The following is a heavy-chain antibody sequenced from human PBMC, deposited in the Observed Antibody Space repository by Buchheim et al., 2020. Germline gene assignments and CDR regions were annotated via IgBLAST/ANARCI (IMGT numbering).Heavy chain of an antibody. Sequence: EVQLLESGGGLVQPGGSPRLSCAASGFSFNSYAMSWVRQAPGKGLEWVSGISGSGGSTYYADSVKGRFTISRDNSKNTLSLQMHSLTAEDTAVYYCAKDLSPIRAGTPPGAWFDPWGQGTL. D-gene: IGHD2-21*01. V-gene: IGHV3-23*01. J-gene: IGHJ5*02. CDR1: GFSFNSYA. CDR2: ISGSGGST. CDR3: AKDLSPIRAGTPPGAWFDP.